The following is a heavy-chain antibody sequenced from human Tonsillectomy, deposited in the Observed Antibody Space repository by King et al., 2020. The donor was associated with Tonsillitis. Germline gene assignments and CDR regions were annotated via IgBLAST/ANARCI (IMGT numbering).Heavy chain of an antibody. V-gene: IGHV3-9*01. D-gene: IGHD3-10*01. J-gene: IGHJ4*02. Sequence: DVQLVESGGGFVQPGRSLRLLCAASGITFNYYGVHGVRQAPGKGLEWVSCLLLGSCGTGYGDFVEGRFTISRDHAKNSLYLQINSLRTEDTALYYCVKDSAPGGCDYWGQGTLVTVSS. CDR3: VKDSAPGGCDY. CDR2: LLLGSCGT. CDR1: GITFNYYG.